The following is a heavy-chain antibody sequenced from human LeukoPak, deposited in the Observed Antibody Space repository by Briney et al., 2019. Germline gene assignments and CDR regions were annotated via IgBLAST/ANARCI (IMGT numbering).Heavy chain of an antibody. J-gene: IGHJ4*02. V-gene: IGHV3-23*01. CDR3: AKVGGSGYYFDY. CDR1: GFTFSSYA. D-gene: IGHD3-16*01. CDR2: ISGSGGST. Sequence: PGGSLRLSCAASGFTFSSYAMSWVRQAPGKGLEWVSAISGSGGSTYYADSVKGRFTISRDYSKNTLYLQMNSLRAEDTAVYYCAKVGGSGYYFDYWGQGTLVTVSS.